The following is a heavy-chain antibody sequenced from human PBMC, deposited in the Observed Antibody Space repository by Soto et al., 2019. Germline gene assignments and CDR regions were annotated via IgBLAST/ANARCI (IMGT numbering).Heavy chain of an antibody. V-gene: IGHV4-34*01. J-gene: IGHJ6*02. CDR2: INHSGST. CDR1: GGSFRCYY. CDR3: ARHPGYCSGTSCYGYYTMDV. Sequence: SETLSLTCAVYGGSFRCYYWSWIRQKPGKGLEWIGEINHSGSTNYNPSLKSRVTISVDTSKNQFSLELSSVTAADTAVYSCARHPGYCSGTSCYGYYTMDVWGQGTTVTVSS. D-gene: IGHD2-2*01.